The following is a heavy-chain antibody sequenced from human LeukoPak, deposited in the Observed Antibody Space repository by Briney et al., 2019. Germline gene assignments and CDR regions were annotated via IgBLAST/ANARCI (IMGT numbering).Heavy chain of an antibody. V-gene: IGHV3-23*01. J-gene: IGHJ4*02. CDR2: ISGSGGST. D-gene: IGHD3-22*01. CDR3: AKVRYYYDSSGYYEGVDY. CDR1: GFTFSSYA. Sequence: GGSLRLSCAASGFTFSSYAMSWVRQAPGKGLEWVSAISGSGGSTYYADSVKGRFTISRDNSKNTLYLQMNSLRAEDTAVYYCAKVRYYYDSSGYYEGVDYWGQGTLVTVSS.